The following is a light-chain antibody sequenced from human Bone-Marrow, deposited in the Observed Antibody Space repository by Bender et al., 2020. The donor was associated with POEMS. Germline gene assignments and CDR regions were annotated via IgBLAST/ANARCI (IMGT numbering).Light chain of an antibody. CDR2: QDT. CDR3: AAWDDSLNGWV. CDR1: KLADKH. J-gene: IGLJ3*02. V-gene: IGLV3-1*01. Sequence: SFDLTQPPSASVSPGQTATITCSGYKLADKHTCWYQHRPRHSPVFVIYQDTQRPSGVPDRFSGSKSGTSASLAISGLQSEDEADYYCAAWDDSLNGWVFGGGTKVTVL.